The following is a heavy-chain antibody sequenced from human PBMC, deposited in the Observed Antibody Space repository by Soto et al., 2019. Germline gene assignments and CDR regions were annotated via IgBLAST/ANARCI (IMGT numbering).Heavy chain of an antibody. CDR1: GRRFRNYV. CDR2: IILNFNAT. Sequence: SVTVPCLDCGRRFRNYVISWVGQAPVHGREWLRRIILNFNATKYETGFKGRVTITANKATSTVYMELSNLSSNHTAVYDGDREVCGKKAGYTGLVSLGYWGQGTLVTVSS. J-gene: IGHJ4*02. V-gene: IGHV1-69*06. D-gene: IGHD2-2*02. CDR3: DREVCGKKAGYTGLVSLGY.